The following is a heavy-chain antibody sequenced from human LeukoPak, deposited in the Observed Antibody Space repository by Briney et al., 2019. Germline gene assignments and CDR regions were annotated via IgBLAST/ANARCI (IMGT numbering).Heavy chain of an antibody. Sequence: GGSLRLSCATSGFTFGNYGMSWVRQAPGKGLEWVSGINWNGGSTGYADSVEGRFTISRDNAKNSQYLQMNSLSVEDTALYYCARAQTYGDSRLLLDYWGQGTLVTVSS. J-gene: IGHJ4*02. D-gene: IGHD4-17*01. CDR1: GFTFGNYG. CDR2: INWNGGST. CDR3: ARAQTYGDSRLLLDY. V-gene: IGHV3-20*04.